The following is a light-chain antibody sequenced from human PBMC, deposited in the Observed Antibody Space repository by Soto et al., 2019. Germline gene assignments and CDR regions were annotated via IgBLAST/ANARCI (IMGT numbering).Light chain of an antibody. CDR3: QQANSFSLT. CDR1: QSISKW. CDR2: HAS. Sequence: QVNQAPVTLPVSESPRVSITCRASQSISKWLVWYQQKPGTAATVLIYHASNLQSGGISRFSGSGGWTEFTLTIISLQQDEFVTDYYQQANSFSLTFGEGTKVDI. J-gene: IGKJ4*02. V-gene: IGKV1-5*01.